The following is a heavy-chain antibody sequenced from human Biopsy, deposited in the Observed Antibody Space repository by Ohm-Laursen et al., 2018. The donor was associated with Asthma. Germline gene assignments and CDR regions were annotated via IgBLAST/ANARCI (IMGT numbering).Heavy chain of an antibody. CDR1: GGSMSSSSYY. V-gene: IGHV4-39*01. CDR3: ARHWDWGSFFDC. Sequence: VTLSLTCTVSGGSMSSSSYYWGWIRQPPGKGLEWMGSISYTGSAYHNPSLKSRVTISVDTSKNHFSLKLSSVTAADTAVYYCARHWDWGSFFDCWGQGTPVTVSS. J-gene: IGHJ4*02. CDR2: ISYTGSA. D-gene: IGHD7-27*01.